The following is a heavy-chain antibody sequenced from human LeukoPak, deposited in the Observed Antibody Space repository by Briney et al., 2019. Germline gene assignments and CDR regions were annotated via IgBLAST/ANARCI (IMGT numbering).Heavy chain of an antibody. D-gene: IGHD2-2*02. CDR3: ARAVVPAAIRSSKGANWFDP. V-gene: IGHV4-61*05. CDR2: IYYSGST. CDR1: GGSISSSLYY. Sequence: SETLSLTCTVSGGSISSSLYYWGWIRQPPGKGLEWIGYIYYSGSTNYNPSLKSRVTISVDTSKNQFSLKLSSVTAADTAVYYCARAVVPAAIRSSKGANWFDPWGQGTLVTVSS. J-gene: IGHJ5*02.